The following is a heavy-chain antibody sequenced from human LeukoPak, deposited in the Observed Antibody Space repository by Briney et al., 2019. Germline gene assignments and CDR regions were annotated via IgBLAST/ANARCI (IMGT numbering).Heavy chain of an antibody. CDR2: ISGSGGST. Sequence: GGSLRLSCVASGFTFSTYTMNWVRQAPGKGLEWVSVISGSGGSTDYADSVKGRFTISRDNSKKKLYLQMNSLRAEDTAVYYCAKQYNYGYFEYWGQGTLVTVSS. CDR3: AKQYNYGYFEY. CDR1: GFTFSTYT. D-gene: IGHD5-18*01. V-gene: IGHV3-23*01. J-gene: IGHJ4*02.